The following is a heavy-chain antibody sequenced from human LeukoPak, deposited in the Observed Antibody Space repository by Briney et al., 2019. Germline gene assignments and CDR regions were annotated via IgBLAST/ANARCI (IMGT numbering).Heavy chain of an antibody. CDR1: GGSISSYY. D-gene: IGHD4-17*01. Sequence: KPSETLSLTCTVSGGSISSYYWSWIRQPAGKGLEWIGRIYTSGSTNYNPSLKSRVTMSVDTSKHQFSLKLSSVTAADTAVYYCARVISGLRGKPSFDPWGQGTLVTVSS. J-gene: IGHJ5*02. V-gene: IGHV4-4*07. CDR3: ARVISGLRGKPSFDP. CDR2: IYTSGST.